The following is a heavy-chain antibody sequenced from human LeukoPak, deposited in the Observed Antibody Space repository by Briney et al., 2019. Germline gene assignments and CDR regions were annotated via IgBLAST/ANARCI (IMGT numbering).Heavy chain of an antibody. CDR1: GYTFTSYG. CDR3: ARASSYINWFDP. D-gene: IGHD4-11*01. Sequence: ASVKVSCKASGYTFTSYGISWVRQAPGQGLEWMGWISAYNGNTNYAQKLQGRVTMTTDTSTGTAYMELRSLRSDDTAVYYCARASSYINWFDPWGQGTLVTVSS. CDR2: ISAYNGNT. J-gene: IGHJ5*02. V-gene: IGHV1-18*01.